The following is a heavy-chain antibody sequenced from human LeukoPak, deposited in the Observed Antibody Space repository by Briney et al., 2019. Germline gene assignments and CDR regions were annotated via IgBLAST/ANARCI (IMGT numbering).Heavy chain of an antibody. J-gene: IGHJ4*02. D-gene: IGHD3-10*01. Sequence: PSETLSLTCTVSGGSISSGSYYWSWIRQPPGKRLEWIGYIYYSGSTNYNPSLKSRLTISLDTSKNQFSLKLSSVTAADTAVYYCARVLNPWFGESAFDYRGQGALVIVSS. V-gene: IGHV4-61*01. CDR2: IYYSGST. CDR1: GGSISSGSYY. CDR3: ARVLNPWFGESAFDY.